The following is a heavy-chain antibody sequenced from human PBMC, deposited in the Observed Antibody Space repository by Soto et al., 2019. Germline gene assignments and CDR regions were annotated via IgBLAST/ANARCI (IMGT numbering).Heavy chain of an antibody. Sequence: GGSLRLSCAASGFTLSSYWMHWVRQAPGKGLVWVSTINSDGSGTNYADSVKGRFTISRDDAKNTLYLQMNSLRAEDKAVYYCARARTSSWYNYFDYWGQGTLVTVSS. V-gene: IGHV3-74*01. CDR3: ARARTSSWYNYFDY. CDR2: INSDGSGT. D-gene: IGHD6-13*01. J-gene: IGHJ4*02. CDR1: GFTLSSYW.